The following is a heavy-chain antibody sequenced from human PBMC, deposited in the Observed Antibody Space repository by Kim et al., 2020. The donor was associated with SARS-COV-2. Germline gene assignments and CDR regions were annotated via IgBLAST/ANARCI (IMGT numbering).Heavy chain of an antibody. V-gene: IGHV4-34*01. CDR2: INHSGST. CDR1: GGSFSGYY. Sequence: SETLSLTCAVYGGSFSGYYWSWIRQPPGKGLEWIGEINHSGSTNYNPSLKSRVTISVDTSKNQFSLKLSSVTAADTAVYYCARGTRQWLVRGPYYYYMDVRGKETTVTVAS. D-gene: IGHD6-19*01. CDR3: ARGTRQWLVRGPYYYYMDV. J-gene: IGHJ6*03.